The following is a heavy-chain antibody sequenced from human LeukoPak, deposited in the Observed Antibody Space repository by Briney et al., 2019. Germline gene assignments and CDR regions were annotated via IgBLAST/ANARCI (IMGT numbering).Heavy chain of an antibody. J-gene: IGHJ4*02. CDR1: GYTFTSYD. D-gene: IGHD3-16*01. CDR2: MNPNSGNT. Sequence: ASVKVSCKASGYTFTSYDINWVRQATGQGLEWMGWMNPNSGNTGYAQKVQGRVTMTRNTSISTAYMELSSLRSEDTAVYSCARRRAMGIMITFGGALGYWGQGTLVTVSS. CDR3: ARRRAMGIMITFGGALGY. V-gene: IGHV1-8*01.